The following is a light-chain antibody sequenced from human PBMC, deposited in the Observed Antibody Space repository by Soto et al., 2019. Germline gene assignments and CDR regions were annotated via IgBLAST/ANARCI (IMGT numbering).Light chain of an antibody. V-gene: IGKV3-20*01. CDR1: QTITRSF. J-gene: IGKJ1*01. CDR2: GAS. Sequence: EIVLTQSPGTLSLSAGERATLSCRASQTITRSFLAWYQQKRGQAPRLVIYGASSRAAGIPERFSGSASGTDFTLTISGLEPEDFAVYYCHQYGGSPWTFGQGTKVDIK. CDR3: HQYGGSPWT.